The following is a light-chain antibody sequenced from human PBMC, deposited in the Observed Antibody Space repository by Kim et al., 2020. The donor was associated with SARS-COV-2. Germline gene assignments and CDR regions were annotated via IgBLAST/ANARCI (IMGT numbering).Light chain of an antibody. V-gene: IGKV4-1*01. CDR3: QQYYGTPIT. Sequence: IVKTQSPDSLAVSLGERATINCKSSQSVLYRSNNKKYLAWYQQKPGQSPKLLIYWASTRESGVPDRFSGSGSGTDFTLTISSLQAEDVAVYYCQQYYGTPITFGQGTRLEIK. J-gene: IGKJ5*01. CDR2: WAS. CDR1: QSVLYRSNNKKY.